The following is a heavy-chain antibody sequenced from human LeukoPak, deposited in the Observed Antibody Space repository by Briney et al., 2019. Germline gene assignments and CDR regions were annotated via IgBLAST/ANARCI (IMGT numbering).Heavy chain of an antibody. J-gene: IGHJ6*02. CDR2: VIPIFGIA. V-gene: IGHV1-69*04. CDR1: GGTFSSYA. Sequence: SVKVSCKASGGTFSSYAISWVRQAPGQGLEWMGRVIPIFGIANYAQKFQGRVTITADKSTSTAYMELSSLRSEDTAVYYCAQPGGLYGDYSHYYGMDVWGQGTTVTVSS. D-gene: IGHD4-17*01. CDR3: AQPGGLYGDYSHYYGMDV.